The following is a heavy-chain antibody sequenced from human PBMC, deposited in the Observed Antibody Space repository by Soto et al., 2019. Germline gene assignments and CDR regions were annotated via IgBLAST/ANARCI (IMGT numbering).Heavy chain of an antibody. Sequence: PGESLKISCQGSGYSFTTHWITWVRQTPGKGLEWMGRIDPSDSYTNYSPSFQGHVTISADKSISTAYLQWSSLKASDTAMYYCATRITMVRGGGMDVWGQGTTVTVSS. J-gene: IGHJ6*02. D-gene: IGHD3-10*01. CDR2: IDPSDSYT. CDR1: GYSFTTHW. CDR3: ATRITMVRGGGMDV. V-gene: IGHV5-10-1*01.